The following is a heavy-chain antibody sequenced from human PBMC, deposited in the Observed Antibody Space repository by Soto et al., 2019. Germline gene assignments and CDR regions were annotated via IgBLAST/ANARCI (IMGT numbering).Heavy chain of an antibody. CDR2: FDPEDGET. CDR1: GYTLTGLS. Sequence: ASVKVCCKVCGYTLTGLSMHWVLQAPGKGLEWMGGFDPEDGETIYAQKFQGRVTMTEDTSTDTAYMELSSLRSEDTAVYYCATARGFYGSDGYGMDVWGQGTTVTVSS. J-gene: IGHJ6*02. V-gene: IGHV1-24*01. CDR3: ATARGFYGSDGYGMDV. D-gene: IGHD3-10*01.